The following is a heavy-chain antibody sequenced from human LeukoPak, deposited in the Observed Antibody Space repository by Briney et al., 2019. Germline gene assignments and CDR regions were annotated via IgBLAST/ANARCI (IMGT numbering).Heavy chain of an antibody. J-gene: IGHJ6*03. D-gene: IGHD3-3*01. CDR3: TQVGDFWRGPPHYYMDV. Sequence: SETLSLTCNVSGSSITAFYWSWIRQSPGKGLEWIGSFQYNGNSNYNPSLKSRVAMSVDTSKRQLSLRLTSVTAADTAVYYCTQVGDFWRGPPHYYMDVWGKGTTVTVSS. CDR1: GSSITAFY. V-gene: IGHV4-59*01. CDR2: FQYNGNS.